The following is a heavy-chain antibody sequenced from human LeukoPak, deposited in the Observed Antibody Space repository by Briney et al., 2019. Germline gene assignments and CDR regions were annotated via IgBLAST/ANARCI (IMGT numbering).Heavy chain of an antibody. V-gene: IGHV1-18*01. CDR1: GYTFTSYG. J-gene: IGHJ5*02. D-gene: IGHD2-2*01. CDR3: ARGTGYCSSTSCYVLWFDP. Sequence: GASVKVSCKASGYTFTSYGISWVRQAPGQGLEWMGWISAYNGNTNYAQKLQGRVTMTTDTSTSTAYMELGSLRSDDTAVYYCARGTGYCSSTSCYVLWFDPWGQGTLVTVSS. CDR2: ISAYNGNT.